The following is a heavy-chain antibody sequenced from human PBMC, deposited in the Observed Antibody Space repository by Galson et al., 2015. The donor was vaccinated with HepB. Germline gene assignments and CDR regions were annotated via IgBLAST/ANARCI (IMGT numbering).Heavy chain of an antibody. Sequence: LRLSCAASGFTFSSYSMNWVRQAPGKGLEWVSSISSSSSYIYYADSVKGRFTISRDNAKNSLYLQMNSLRAEDTAVYYCARDIVVVPAGIPPYYYMDVWGKGTTVNVSS. V-gene: IGHV3-21*01. J-gene: IGHJ6*03. CDR1: GFTFSSYS. D-gene: IGHD2-2*02. CDR3: ARDIVVVPAGIPPYYYMDV. CDR2: ISSSSSYI.